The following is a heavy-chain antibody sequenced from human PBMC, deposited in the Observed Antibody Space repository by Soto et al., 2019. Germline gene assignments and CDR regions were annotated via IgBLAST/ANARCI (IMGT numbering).Heavy chain of an antibody. V-gene: IGHV3-23*01. CDR1: GFIFENFG. J-gene: IGHJ5*02. Sequence: GGSLRLSCAASGFIFENFGMSWVRQAPGKGLEWISSISGSGFKKYYADSVKGRFTISRDNSKSTVYLELNNLSAEDTAVYHCSKNQGVELVPLATVDWFDPWGQGSVVTVSS. CDR3: SKNQGVELVPLATVDWFDP. CDR2: ISGSGFKK. D-gene: IGHD1-26*01.